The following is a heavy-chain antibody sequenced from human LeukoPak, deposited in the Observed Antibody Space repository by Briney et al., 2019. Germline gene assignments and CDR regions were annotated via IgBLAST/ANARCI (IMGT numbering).Heavy chain of an antibody. J-gene: IGHJ4*02. CDR2: ISDSGST. CDR3: ARGYDSSAYYPLNY. CDR1: GGSLSTHH. D-gene: IGHD3-22*01. Sequence: SETLSLTCVVSGGSLSTHHWSWIRQSPGRGLEWIGYISDSGSTNYNPSLKSRVTISVDTSKNQFSLMLGSVTAADTAVYYCARGYDSSAYYPLNYWGQGTLVTVSS. V-gene: IGHV4-59*11.